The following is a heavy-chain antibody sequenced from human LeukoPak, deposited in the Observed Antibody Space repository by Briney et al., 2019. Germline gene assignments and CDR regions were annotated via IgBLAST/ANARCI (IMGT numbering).Heavy chain of an antibody. Sequence: ASVKVSCKASGYTFTSYDINWVRQATGQGLEWMGWMNPNSGNTGYAQKFQGRVTMTRNTSISTAYMVLSSLRSEDTAVYYCARGLRSTRFYYYGMDVWGQGTTVTVSS. D-gene: IGHD2-2*01. V-gene: IGHV1-8*01. J-gene: IGHJ6*02. CDR2: MNPNSGNT. CDR3: ARGLRSTRFYYYGMDV. CDR1: GYTFTSYD.